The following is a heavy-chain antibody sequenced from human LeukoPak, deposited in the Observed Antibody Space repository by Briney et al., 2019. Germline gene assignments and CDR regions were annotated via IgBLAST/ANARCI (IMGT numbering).Heavy chain of an antibody. CDR2: IIPIFGTA. J-gene: IGHJ6*02. D-gene: IGHD2-2*01. CDR1: GGTFSSYA. V-gene: IGHV1-69*01. Sequence: SSVKVSCTASGGTFSSYAISWVRQAPGQGLEWMGGIIPIFGTANYAQKFQGRVTTTADESTSTAYMELSSLRSEDTAVYYCARFCSSTSCPTRSYYYYYGMDVWGQGTTVTVSS. CDR3: ARFCSSTSCPTRSYYYYYGMDV.